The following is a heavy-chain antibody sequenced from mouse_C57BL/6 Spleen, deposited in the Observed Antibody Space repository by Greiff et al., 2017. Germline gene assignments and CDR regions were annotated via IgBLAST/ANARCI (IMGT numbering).Heavy chain of an antibody. CDR1: GYSITSGYD. CDR2: ISYSGST. J-gene: IGHJ3*01. D-gene: IGHD2-4*01. Sequence: EVKLMESGPGMVKPSQSLSLTCTVTGYSITSGYDWHWIRHFPGNKLEWMGYISYSGSTNYNPSLKSRISITHDTSKNHFFLKLNSVTTEDTATYYWARGDDYDGSWFAYWGQGTLVTVSA. V-gene: IGHV3-1*01. CDR3: ARGDDYDGSWFAY.